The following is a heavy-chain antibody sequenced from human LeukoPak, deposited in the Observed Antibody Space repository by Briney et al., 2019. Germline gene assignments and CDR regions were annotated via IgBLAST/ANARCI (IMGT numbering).Heavy chain of an antibody. Sequence: SETLSLTCTASGDSIRRSSYYWGWIRQPPGKGLVWIGSIYYTGSTYYNPSLKSRVTISVDMSKSQFSLKLSSVTAADTAVYYCARLGYTTGWHGGLDYWGQGTLVTVSS. J-gene: IGHJ4*02. CDR1: GDSIRRSSYY. V-gene: IGHV4-39*01. CDR2: IYYTGST. CDR3: ARLGYTTGWHGGLDY. D-gene: IGHD6-19*01.